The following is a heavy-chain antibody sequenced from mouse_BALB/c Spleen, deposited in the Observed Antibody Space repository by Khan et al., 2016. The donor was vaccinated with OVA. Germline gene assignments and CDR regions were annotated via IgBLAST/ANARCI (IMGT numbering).Heavy chain of an antibody. J-gene: IGHJ4*01. CDR3: ARNGYGKGGAMDY. CDR2: ISNGGGRT. V-gene: IGHV5-12*02. D-gene: IGHD2-10*02. Sequence: EVELVESGGGLVQPGGSLKLSCATSGFTFSDYYMYWVRQTPEKRLEWVAYISNGGGRTYYPDTVKGRFTISRDNAKNTLYLQMSCLKSEDPAMYYCARNGYGKGGAMDYWGQGTSVTVSS. CDR1: GFTFSDYY.